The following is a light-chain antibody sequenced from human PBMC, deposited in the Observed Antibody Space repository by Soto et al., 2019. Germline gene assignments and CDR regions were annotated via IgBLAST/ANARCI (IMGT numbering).Light chain of an antibody. V-gene: IGKV3-11*01. CDR3: QHRSNWPT. CDR2: DAS. CDR1: QSVSSY. Sequence: EIVLTQSPATPSSLSGERATLSRRASQSVSSYLAWYKPEPGQAPSLLIYDASNRATGIPARFSGSGSGTDFTLTIRSLEPEDFAVYYCQHRSNWPTFGEGTRLEIK. J-gene: IGKJ4*01.